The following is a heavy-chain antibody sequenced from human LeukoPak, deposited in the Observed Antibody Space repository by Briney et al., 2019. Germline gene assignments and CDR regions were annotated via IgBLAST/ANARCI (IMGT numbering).Heavy chain of an antibody. D-gene: IGHD2/OR15-2a*01. Sequence: GGSLRLSCAASGFIFSTYEMNWVRQAPGKGLEWVSYISTSGTTIHYADSVKGRFTISRDNPKNSLHLQMNSLRAEDTAVYYCSSQPAVIDLDFWGQGALVTVSS. CDR2: ISTSGTTI. CDR1: GFIFSTYE. CDR3: SSQPAVIDLDF. J-gene: IGHJ4*02. V-gene: IGHV3-48*03.